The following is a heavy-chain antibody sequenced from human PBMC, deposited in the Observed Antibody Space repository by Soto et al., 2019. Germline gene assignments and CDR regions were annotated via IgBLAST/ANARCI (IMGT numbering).Heavy chain of an antibody. CDR1: GFTFSSYT. Sequence: EVQLVESGGGLVKPGGSLRLSCAASGFTFSSYTMNWVRQAPGKGLEWVSSISSSSSYIYYADSVKGRFTISRDNAKNSLYLQMNSLRAEDTAVYYGARGRGSYPNFFDYWGQGTLVTVSS. J-gene: IGHJ4*02. V-gene: IGHV3-21*01. CDR3: ARGRGSYPNFFDY. CDR2: ISSSSSYI. D-gene: IGHD1-26*01.